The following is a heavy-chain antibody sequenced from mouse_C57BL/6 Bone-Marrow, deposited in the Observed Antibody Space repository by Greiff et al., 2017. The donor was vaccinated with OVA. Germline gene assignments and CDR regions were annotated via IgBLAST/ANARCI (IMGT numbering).Heavy chain of an antibody. CDR1: GYTFTSYW. Sequence: QVQLQQPGAELVMPGASVKLSCKASGYTFTSYWMHWVKQRPGQGLAWIGEIDPSDSYTNYNHKFKGKSTLTVDKSSSTAYMQLSSLTSEDSAVYYCAFTTVYYFDDWGQGTTLTVSS. CDR3: AFTTVYYFDD. CDR2: IDPSDSYT. V-gene: IGHV1-69*01. J-gene: IGHJ2*01. D-gene: IGHD1-1*01.